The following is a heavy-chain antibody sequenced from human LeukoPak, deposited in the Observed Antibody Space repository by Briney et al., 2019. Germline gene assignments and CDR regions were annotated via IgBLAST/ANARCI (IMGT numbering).Heavy chain of an antibody. V-gene: IGHV3-7*01. D-gene: IGHD1-14*01. CDR2: INQGGSDK. CDR1: GFTFSGHW. Sequence: GGSLRLSCAASGFTFSGHWMSWVRQARGKGLEWVANINQGGSDKYYVDSVKGRFTISRDNANNLLYLQMNSRRGEDTAVYYCTRDRSRAEHVWARGPRDSVS. J-gene: IGHJ4*02. CDR3: TRDRSRAEHV.